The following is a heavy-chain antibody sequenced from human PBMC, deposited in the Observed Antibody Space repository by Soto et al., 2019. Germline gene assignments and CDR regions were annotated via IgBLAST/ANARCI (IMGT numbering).Heavy chain of an antibody. D-gene: IGHD2-21*02. V-gene: IGHV1-69*01. Sequence: QVQLVQSGAEVKKPGSSVKVSCKASGGTFSSYAISWVRQAPGQGLEWMGGIIPIFGTANYAQKFQGRVTITADESTSTAYMELSRLRCEDTAVYYCVRVVAYCGGDCYWWYFDLWGRGTLVTVSS. CDR3: VRVVAYCGGDCYWWYFDL. J-gene: IGHJ2*01. CDR2: IIPIFGTA. CDR1: GGTFSSYA.